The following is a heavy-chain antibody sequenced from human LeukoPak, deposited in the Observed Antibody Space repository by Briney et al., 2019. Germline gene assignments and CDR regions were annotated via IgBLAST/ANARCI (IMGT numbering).Heavy chain of an antibody. Sequence: PSETLSLTCTVSGGSISSSSYYWSWIRQPPGKGLEWIGEINHSGSTNYNPSLESRVTISVDTSKNQFSLKLSSVTAADTAVYYCASSDRAAAEHYFDYWGQGTLVTVSS. D-gene: IGHD6-13*01. V-gene: IGHV4-39*07. CDR2: INHSGST. CDR1: GGSISSSSYY. J-gene: IGHJ4*02. CDR3: ASSDRAAAEHYFDY.